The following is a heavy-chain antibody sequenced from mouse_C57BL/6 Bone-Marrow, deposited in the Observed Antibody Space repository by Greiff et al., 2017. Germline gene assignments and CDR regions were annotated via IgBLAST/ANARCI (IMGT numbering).Heavy chain of an antibody. CDR1: GYTFTSYW. Sequence: EVQLQQSGTVLARPGASVKMSCKTSGYTFTSYWMHWVKQRPGQGLEWIGAIYPGNSDTSYNQKFKGKAKLTAVTSARTAYMELSSVTNEDSAVYYCTRAWFACWGQGTLVTVSA. J-gene: IGHJ3*01. CDR2: IYPGNSDT. CDR3: TRAWFAC. V-gene: IGHV1-5*01.